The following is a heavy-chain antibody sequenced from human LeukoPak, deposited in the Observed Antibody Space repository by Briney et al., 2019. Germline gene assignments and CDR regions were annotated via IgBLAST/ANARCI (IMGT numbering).Heavy chain of an antibody. J-gene: IGHJ4*02. CDR3: ARNMVGETTFDY. CDR1: GDSISSGTYS. Sequence: SETLSLTCAVSGDSISSGTYSWTWIRQPPGKGLEWIGFISHSGGTYYNPSLKSRVTMSVDRSENQFSLKLSSVTAADTAVYYCARNMVGETTFDYWGQGTLVTVSS. CDR2: ISHSGGT. D-gene: IGHD2/OR15-2a*01. V-gene: IGHV4-30-2*01.